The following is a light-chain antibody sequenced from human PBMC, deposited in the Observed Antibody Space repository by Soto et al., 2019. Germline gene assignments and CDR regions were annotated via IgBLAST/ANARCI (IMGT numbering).Light chain of an antibody. CDR3: SSYTNSSTLVL. J-gene: IGLJ2*01. V-gene: IGLV2-14*01. CDR2: EVS. Sequence: QSALTQPASVSGSPGQSITISCTGTSSDVGGYNFVSWYQHHPGKAPKLIIYEVSNRPSGVSNRFFASKSGNTASLTIFGLQAEDEADYYCSSYTNSSTLVLFGGGTTLTVL. CDR1: SSDVGGYNF.